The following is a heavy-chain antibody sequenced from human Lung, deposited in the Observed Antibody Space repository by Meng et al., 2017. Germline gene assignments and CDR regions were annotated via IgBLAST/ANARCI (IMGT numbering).Heavy chain of an antibody. Sequence: QVELVESGGGGVQPGGSLRLSCAASGFTFNTYAMHWVRQAPGKGLEWVSLMSFDGAQIYYSDSVRGRFTISRDNSKNTLYLQMNSLRAEDTAVYYCARDKPPNDVWGRGTLVTVSS. CDR3: ARDKPPNDV. CDR2: MSFDGAQI. CDR1: GFTFNTYA. V-gene: IGHV3-30*01. J-gene: IGHJ2*01.